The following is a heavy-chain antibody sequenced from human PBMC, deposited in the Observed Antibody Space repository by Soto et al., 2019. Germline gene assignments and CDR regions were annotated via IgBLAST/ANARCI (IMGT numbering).Heavy chain of an antibody. V-gene: IGHV3-74*01. D-gene: IGHD3-9*01. CDR2: ISGDGVTT. Sequence: DVQLVESGGDLVQRGGSLRLSCAASGFPFSSYWMHWVRHTPGKGLDWVARISGDGVTTYYADSVTGRFTVSRDNAKNALSLQISGLRAEDTAAYYCAREYYGLLTGYYTDYWGQGTLVSVSS. CDR1: GFPFSSYW. J-gene: IGHJ4*02. CDR3: AREYYGLLTGYYTDY.